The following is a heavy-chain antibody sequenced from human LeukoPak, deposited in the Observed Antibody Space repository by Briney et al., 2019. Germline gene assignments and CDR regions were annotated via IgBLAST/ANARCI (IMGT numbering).Heavy chain of an antibody. CDR3: ARGDIAAIPDY. V-gene: IGHV4-59*12. D-gene: IGHD6-13*01. CDR1: GGSISSYY. J-gene: IGHJ4*02. CDR2: IYYSGST. Sequence: PSETLSLTCTVSGGSISSYYWSWIRQPPGKGLEWIGYIYYSGSTYYNPSLKSRVTISVDTSKNQFSLKLSSVTAADTAVYYCARGDIAAIPDYWGQGTLVTVSS.